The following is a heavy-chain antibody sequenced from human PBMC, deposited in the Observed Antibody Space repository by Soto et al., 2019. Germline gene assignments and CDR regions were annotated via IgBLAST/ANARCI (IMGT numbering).Heavy chain of an antibody. CDR1: GFTFSIYS. J-gene: IGHJ4*02. CDR3: ARASPRGRYFDWLIFPLGH. Sequence: GGSLRLSCAASGFTFSIYSMNWVRQAPGKGLEWVSYIMPGSSHIFYADSVKGRFTISRDNAKNSLYLQMNSLRAEDTALYFCARASPRGRYFDWLIFPLGHWGQGTLVTVSS. V-gene: IGHV3-48*01. CDR2: IMPGSSHI. D-gene: IGHD3-9*01.